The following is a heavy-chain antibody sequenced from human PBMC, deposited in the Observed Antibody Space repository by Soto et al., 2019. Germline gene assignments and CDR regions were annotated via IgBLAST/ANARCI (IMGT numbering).Heavy chain of an antibody. D-gene: IGHD5-18*01. V-gene: IGHV4-61*01. CDR3: AGVDTAMVTIPYGMDV. J-gene: IGHJ6*02. Sequence: ASETLSLPCTVSGGSFSSCSYYWSWILQRPGKGLEWIGYIYYSGSTNYNPSLKSRVTISVDTSKNQFSLKLSSVTAADTAVYYCAGVDTAMVTIPYGMDVWGQGTTVTVSS. CDR1: GGSFSSCSYY. CDR2: IYYSGST.